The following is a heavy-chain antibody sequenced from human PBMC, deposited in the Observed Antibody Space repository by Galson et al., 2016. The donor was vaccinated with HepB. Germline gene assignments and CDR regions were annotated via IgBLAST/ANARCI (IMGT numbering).Heavy chain of an antibody. V-gene: IGHV5-51*01. D-gene: IGHD6-13*01. Sequence: QSGAEVKNPGESLKISCKVSGYNIFSYWIGWVRQMPGKGLEWMGMMYPRDSETRYSPSFQGQVIIPTDKSSHPAYLEWSALKASDTAMYYCARFAAAPGADFFDFWGQGTMVTVSS. CDR2: MYPRDSET. CDR3: ARFAAAPGADFFDF. CDR1: GYNIFSYW. J-gene: IGHJ3*01.